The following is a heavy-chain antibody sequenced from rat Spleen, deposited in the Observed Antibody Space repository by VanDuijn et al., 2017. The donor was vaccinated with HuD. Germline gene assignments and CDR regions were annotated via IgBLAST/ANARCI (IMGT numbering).Heavy chain of an antibody. CDR3: TRSYGGYTSNWFPY. D-gene: IGHD1-11*01. J-gene: IGHJ3*01. CDR2: MWYDGDT. V-gene: IGHV2-63*01. Sequence: QVQLKESGPDLVQPSQTLSLTCTVSGFSLTSYSVSWVRQPSGKGPEWMGRMWYDGDTAYNSTLKSRLSISRDTSKNQVFLKMNSLQTDDTAIYFCTRSYGGYTSNWFPYWGQGTLVTVSS. CDR1: GFSLTSYS.